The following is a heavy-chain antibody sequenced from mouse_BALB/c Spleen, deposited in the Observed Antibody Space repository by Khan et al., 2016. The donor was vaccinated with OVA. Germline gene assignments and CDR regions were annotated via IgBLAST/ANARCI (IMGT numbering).Heavy chain of an antibody. CDR2: IRYDGNN. V-gene: IGHV3-6*02. J-gene: IGHJ1*01. D-gene: IGHD1-1*01. Sequence: EVQLQESGPGLVKPSQSLSLTCSVTGYSIASGYYWNWIRQFPGNKLEWMGYIRYDGNNNYSPSLKNRISITRETSTNQFFLRLNSVTTEDTATYYCASDYFGSSWYFDVWGAGTTVTVSS. CDR1: GYSIASGYY. CDR3: ASDYFGSSWYFDV.